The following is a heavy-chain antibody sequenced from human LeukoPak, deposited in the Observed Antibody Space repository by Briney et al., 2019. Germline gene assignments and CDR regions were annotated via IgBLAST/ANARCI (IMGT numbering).Heavy chain of an antibody. CDR1: GGSFSGYY. Sequence: SETLSLTCAVYGGSFSGYYWSWIRQPPGKGLEWIGEINHSGSTNYNPSLKSRVTISVDTSKNQFSLKLSSVTAADTAVYYCAREGASSGWSPYFDYWGQGTLVTVSS. V-gene: IGHV4-34*01. J-gene: IGHJ4*02. CDR3: AREGASSGWSPYFDY. D-gene: IGHD6-19*01. CDR2: INHSGST.